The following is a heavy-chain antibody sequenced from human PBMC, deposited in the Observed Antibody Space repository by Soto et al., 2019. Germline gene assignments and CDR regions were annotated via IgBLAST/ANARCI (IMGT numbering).Heavy chain of an antibody. D-gene: IGHD3-16*01. J-gene: IGHJ6*02. V-gene: IGHV3-11*01. CDR3: AREISYVSGGHLYYGMDV. Sequence: PGGSLRLSCAASGFTFSDHYMAWIRQAPGKGLAILAHTGASCASGDYAGSVKGRFSSFRENFKNLLFLLMFCLRAEDTAVYYCAREISYVSGGHLYYGMDVLGHGTAVTVS. CDR2: TGASCASG. CDR1: GFTFSDHY.